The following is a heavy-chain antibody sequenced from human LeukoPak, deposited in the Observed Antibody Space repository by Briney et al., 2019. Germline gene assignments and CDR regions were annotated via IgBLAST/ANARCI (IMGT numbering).Heavy chain of an antibody. D-gene: IGHD6-19*01. V-gene: IGHV3-23*01. CDR1: GFTFSSYA. J-gene: IGHJ4*02. CDR3: AKVGSGWYYFDY. CDR2: TSGSGGST. Sequence: GGSLRLSCAASGFTFSSYAMSWVRQAPGKGLEWVSATSGSGGSTYYADSVKGRFTISRDNSKNTLYPQMNSLRAEDTAVYYCAKVGSGWYYFDYWGQGTLVTVSS.